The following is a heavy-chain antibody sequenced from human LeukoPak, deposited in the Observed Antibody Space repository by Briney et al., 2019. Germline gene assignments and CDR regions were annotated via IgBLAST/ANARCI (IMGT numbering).Heavy chain of an antibody. CDR1: GYTFTSYY. Sequence: GASVKVSCKASGYTFTSYYMHWVRQAPGQGLEWMGWINTNTGNPTYAQGFTGRFVFSLDTSVSTAYLQISSLKAEDTAVYYCAREWVRKHMVREGGDDYWGQGTLVTVSS. V-gene: IGHV7-4-1*02. CDR3: AREWVRKHMVREGGDDY. J-gene: IGHJ4*02. CDR2: INTNTGNP. D-gene: IGHD3-10*01.